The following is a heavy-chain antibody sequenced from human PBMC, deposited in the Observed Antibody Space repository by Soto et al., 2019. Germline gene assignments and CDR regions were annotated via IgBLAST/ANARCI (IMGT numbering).Heavy chain of an antibody. V-gene: IGHV3-23*01. J-gene: IGHJ5*02. D-gene: IGHD2-2*01. CDR1: GFTFSSYA. Sequence: GGSLRLSCAASGFTFSSYAMSWVRQAPGKGLEWVSGVSGSGGRTYYADSVKGRFTIYRDNSKNTLYLQMDSLRAEDTAKYYCAKGEVVRRAEPLYCSSTSCYLGWFDPWGQGTLVTVSS. CDR2: VSGSGGRT. CDR3: AKGEVVRRAEPLYCSSTSCYLGWFDP.